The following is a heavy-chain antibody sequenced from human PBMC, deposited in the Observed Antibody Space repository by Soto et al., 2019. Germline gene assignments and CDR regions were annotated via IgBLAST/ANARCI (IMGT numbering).Heavy chain of an antibody. D-gene: IGHD6-13*01. V-gene: IGHV3-23*01. Sequence: EVRLLESGGSLVQPGGSLRLSCAASGFTFSSYGMSWVRQAPGKGLEWVSAISGSGGSTYYADSVKGRFTFSRDNSKNTLYLQMNSLRAEDTAVYYCAKGSGSSWYSTWGQGTLVTVSS. CDR2: ISGSGGST. CDR3: AKGSGSSWYST. CDR1: GFTFSSYG. J-gene: IGHJ4*02.